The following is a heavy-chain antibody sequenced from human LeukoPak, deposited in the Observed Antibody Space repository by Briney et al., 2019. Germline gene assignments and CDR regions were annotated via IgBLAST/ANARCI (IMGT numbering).Heavy chain of an antibody. CDR2: IRYYGSNK. D-gene: IGHD1-1*01. J-gene: IGHJ4*02. Sequence: PGGSLRLSCAASGFTFSSYGMHWVRQAPGKGLEGVAYIRYYGSNKYYADSVKGRFTISRDNSKNTLYLQMNSLRAEDTAVYYCVKGQGTVDYWGQGTLVTVSS. CDR1: GFTFSSYG. V-gene: IGHV3-30*02. CDR3: VKGQGTVDY.